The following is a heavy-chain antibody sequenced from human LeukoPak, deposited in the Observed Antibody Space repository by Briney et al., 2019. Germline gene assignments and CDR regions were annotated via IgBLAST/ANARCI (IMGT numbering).Heavy chain of an antibody. CDR3: ASWGWLSFYYGMDV. J-gene: IGHJ6*02. V-gene: IGHV4-59*01. CDR2: IYYSRST. CDR1: GGSISSYY. D-gene: IGHD3-22*01. Sequence: SETLSLTCTVSGGSISSYYWSWIRQPPGKGLEWIGYIYYSRSTNYNPSLKSRVTISVDTSKNQFSLKLSSVTAADTAVYYCASWGWLSFYYGMDVWGQGTTVTVSS.